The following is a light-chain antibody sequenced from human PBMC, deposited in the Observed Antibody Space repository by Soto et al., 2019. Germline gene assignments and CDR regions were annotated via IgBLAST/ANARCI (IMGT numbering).Light chain of an antibody. V-gene: IGKV3-15*01. J-gene: IGKJ5*01. CDR1: QTVSRN. CDR3: QQYNTWPPIT. Sequence: EVVMTQSPATLSVSPGERATLSCRASQTVSRNLAWYQQRPGQAPRLLIYDISNRATGVPARFSGSGSGTEFTLTISSLQSEDFAVYYCQQYNTWPPITFGQGTRLEIK. CDR2: DIS.